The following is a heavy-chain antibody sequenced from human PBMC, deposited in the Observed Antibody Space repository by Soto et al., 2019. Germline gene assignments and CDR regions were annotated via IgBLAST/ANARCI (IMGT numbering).Heavy chain of an antibody. CDR3: AKDISSRGWVYLVVEY. V-gene: IGHV3-9*01. CDR1: GFTFDVYA. J-gene: IGHJ4*02. CDR2: INYNSGSV. D-gene: IGHD6-13*01. Sequence: EVQLVESGGGWVQPGRSLRLSCAASGFTFDVYAMHWVRQAPGKGLEWVSGINYNSGSVGYADSVKGRFTISRDNAKNSLHLQMNSLRAEDTAVYYCAKDISSRGWVYLVVEYWGQGTLVIVSP.